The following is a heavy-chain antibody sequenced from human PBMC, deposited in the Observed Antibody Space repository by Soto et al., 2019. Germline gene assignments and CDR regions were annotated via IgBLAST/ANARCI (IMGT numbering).Heavy chain of an antibody. Sequence: QITLKESGPTLVKPTQPLTLTCTFSGFSLTTRGVGVGWIRQPPGKALECLALIYWDDDKRYSPSLQSSLSITKDTSKNQVVLTMTNVDPVDTATYYCAHIPNYYQYDWFDPWGQGTLVPVSS. D-gene: IGHD3-16*01. CDR1: GFSLTTRGVG. V-gene: IGHV2-5*02. J-gene: IGHJ5*02. CDR2: IYWDDDK. CDR3: AHIPNYYQYDWFDP.